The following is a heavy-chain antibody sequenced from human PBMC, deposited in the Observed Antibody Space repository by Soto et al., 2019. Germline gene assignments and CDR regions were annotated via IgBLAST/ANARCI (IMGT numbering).Heavy chain of an antibody. D-gene: IGHD3-10*01. Sequence: GGSLRLSCAASGFTFSSYAMSWVRQAPGKGLEWVSAISGSGGSTYYADSVKGRFTISRDNSKNTLYLQMHSLRAEATAVYYCEKGLYGSGSSPFWFDHWGQGTMVTVSS. V-gene: IGHV3-23*01. CDR3: EKGLYGSGSSPFWFDH. J-gene: IGHJ5*02. CDR1: GFTFSSYA. CDR2: ISGSGGST.